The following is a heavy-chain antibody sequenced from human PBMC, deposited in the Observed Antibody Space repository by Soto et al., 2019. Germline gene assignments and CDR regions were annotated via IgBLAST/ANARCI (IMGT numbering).Heavy chain of an antibody. Sequence: EVQLVESGGDLVQPGGSLRLSCAASGFSLSDYAVNWVRRAPGKGLEWVSFISSDSRTIYYGDSVKGRFTVSRDNARNSVSLQMDSLRDEDTAVYYCARIKLVEWFFINVDVYDMDVWGQGTPVTVSS. CDR2: ISSDSRTI. D-gene: IGHD3-3*01. V-gene: IGHV3-48*02. J-gene: IGHJ6*02. CDR3: ARIKLVEWFFINVDVYDMDV. CDR1: GFSLSDYA.